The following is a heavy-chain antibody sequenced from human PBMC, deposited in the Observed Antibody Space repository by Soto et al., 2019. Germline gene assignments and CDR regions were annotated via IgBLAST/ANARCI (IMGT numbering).Heavy chain of an antibody. Sequence: GASVKVSCKASGGTFSSYTISWVRQAPGQGLEWMGRIIPILGIANYAQKFQGRVTITADKSTSTAYMELSSLRSEDTAVYYCARGNGYEPNWFDPWGQGTLVTVSS. CDR2: IIPILGIA. D-gene: IGHD5-12*01. CDR3: ARGNGYEPNWFDP. J-gene: IGHJ5*02. V-gene: IGHV1-69*02. CDR1: GGTFSSYT.